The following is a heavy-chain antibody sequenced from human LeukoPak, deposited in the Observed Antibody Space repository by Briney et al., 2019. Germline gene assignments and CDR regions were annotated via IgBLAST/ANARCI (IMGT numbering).Heavy chain of an antibody. CDR2: IYYSGST. CDR3: ARRVAAAGAYYFDY. J-gene: IGHJ4*02. CDR1: GGSISSSSYY. Sequence: SETLSLTCTVSGGSISSSSYYWGWIRQPPGKGLEWIGSIYYSGSTYYNPSLKSRVTISVDTSKNQFSLKLSSVTAADTAVYYCARRVAAAGAYYFDYWGQGMLVIVSS. V-gene: IGHV4-39*01. D-gene: IGHD6-13*01.